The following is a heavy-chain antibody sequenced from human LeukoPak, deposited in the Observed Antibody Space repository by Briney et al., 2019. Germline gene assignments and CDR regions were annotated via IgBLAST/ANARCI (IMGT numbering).Heavy chain of an antibody. CDR3: AKARRNYNYYMDV. Sequence: GGSLRLSCAASGFTFSSYGMHWVRQAPGKGLEWVSVIWYDGSNKYYADSVKGRFTISRDNSKNTLYLQMNSLRAEDTAVYYCAKARRNYNYYMDVWGKGTTVTVS. CDR2: IWYDGSNK. CDR1: GFTFSSYG. V-gene: IGHV3-33*06. J-gene: IGHJ6*03.